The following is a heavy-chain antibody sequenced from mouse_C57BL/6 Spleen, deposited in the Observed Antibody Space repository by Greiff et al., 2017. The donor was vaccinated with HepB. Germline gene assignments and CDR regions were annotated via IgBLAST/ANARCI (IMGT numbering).Heavy chain of an antibody. V-gene: IGHV3-6*01. Sequence: EVKLVESGPGLVKPSQSLSLTCSVTGYSITSGYYWYWIRQFPGNKLEWMGYISYDGSNNYNPSLKNRISITRDTSKNQFFLKLNSVTTEDTATYYCARGITTVVAFDYWGQGTTLTVSS. CDR1: GYSITSGYY. CDR2: ISYDGSN. D-gene: IGHD1-1*01. CDR3: ARGITTVVAFDY. J-gene: IGHJ2*01.